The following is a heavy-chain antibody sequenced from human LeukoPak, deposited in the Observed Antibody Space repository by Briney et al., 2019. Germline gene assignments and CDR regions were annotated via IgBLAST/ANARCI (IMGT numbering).Heavy chain of an antibody. D-gene: IGHD3-22*01. CDR3: ARYYGDSGSQYYFDY. V-gene: IGHV3-15*01. CDR1: GFTFNDAW. Sequence: PGGSLRLSCAASGFTFNDAWMSWVRQAPGKGLEWVGRIKSKTDGGTTDYAAPVKGRFTISRDDSKNTLCLQMNSLKIEDTAVYYCARYYGDSGSQYYFDYWGQGTLVTVSS. CDR2: IKSKTDGGTT. J-gene: IGHJ4*02.